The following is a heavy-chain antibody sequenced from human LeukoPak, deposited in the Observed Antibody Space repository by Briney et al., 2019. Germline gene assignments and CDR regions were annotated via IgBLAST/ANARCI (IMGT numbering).Heavy chain of an antibody. D-gene: IGHD5-18*01. V-gene: IGHV4-39*01. CDR1: GGSISSSSYY. J-gene: IGHJ2*01. CDR3: ASSGTAMVPETYWYFDL. Sequence: KPSENLSLTRTVSGGSISSSSYYWGWIRQPPGKGLEWSGRIYYSGSTYYNPSLKSRVTISVDTSKNQFSLKLSSVTAADTAVYYCASSGTAMVPETYWYFDLWGRGTLVTVSS. CDR2: IYYSGST.